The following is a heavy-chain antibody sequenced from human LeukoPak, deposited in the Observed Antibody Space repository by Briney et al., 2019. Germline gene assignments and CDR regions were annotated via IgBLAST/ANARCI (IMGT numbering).Heavy chain of an antibody. D-gene: IGHD2-15*01. CDR3: TKGPKFRFVIVVVVAATLLDY. Sequence: GGSLRLSCAASGFTFSSYAMSWVRQAPGKGLEWVSAISVSGGSTDYADSVKGRFTISRDNSKNTLYLQMNSLRAEDTAVYYCTKGPKFRFVIVVVVAATLLDYWGQGTLVAVSS. J-gene: IGHJ4*02. V-gene: IGHV3-23*01. CDR1: GFTFSSYA. CDR2: ISVSGGST.